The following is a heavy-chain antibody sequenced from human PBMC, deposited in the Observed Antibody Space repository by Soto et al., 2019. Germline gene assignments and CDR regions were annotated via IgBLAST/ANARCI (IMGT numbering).Heavy chain of an antibody. CDR3: ARNAVGYCSGGSCYYYYYGMDV. Sequence: SETLSLTCTVSGGSISSGGYYWSWIRQHPGKGLEWIGYIYYSGSTYYNPSLKSRVTISVDTSKNQFSLKLSSVTAADTAVYYCARNAVGYCSGGSCYYYYYGMDVWGQGTTVTVSS. D-gene: IGHD2-15*01. V-gene: IGHV4-31*03. CDR1: GGSISSGGYY. CDR2: IYYSGST. J-gene: IGHJ6*02.